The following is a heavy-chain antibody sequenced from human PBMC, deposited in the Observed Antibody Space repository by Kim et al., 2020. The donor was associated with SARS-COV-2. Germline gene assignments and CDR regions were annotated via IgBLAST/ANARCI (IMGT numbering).Heavy chain of an antibody. D-gene: IGHD3-22*01. CDR3: AKGHRRANPYYYDSSGYYYSIDY. V-gene: IGHV3-30*18. J-gene: IGHJ4*02. Sequence: GGSLRLSCAASGFTFSSYGMHWVRQAPGKGLEWVAVISYDGSNKYYADSVKGRFTISRDNSKNTLYLQMNSLRAEDTAVYYCAKGHRRANPYYYDSSGYYYSIDYWGQGTLVTVSS. CDR2: ISYDGSNK. CDR1: GFTFSSYG.